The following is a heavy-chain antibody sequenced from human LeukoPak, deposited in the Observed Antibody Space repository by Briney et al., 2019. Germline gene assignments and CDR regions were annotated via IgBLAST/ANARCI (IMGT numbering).Heavy chain of an antibody. CDR2: INPSGGST. Sequence: ASVKVSCMASGYTFTSCYMHWVRPAPGQGLEWMGIINPSGGSTSYAQKFQGRVTMTRDTSTSTVYMELSSLRSEDTAVYYCARDGYSGYDPDYWGQGTLVTVSS. CDR1: GYTFTSCY. D-gene: IGHD5-12*01. CDR3: ARDGYSGYDPDY. J-gene: IGHJ4*02. V-gene: IGHV1-46*01.